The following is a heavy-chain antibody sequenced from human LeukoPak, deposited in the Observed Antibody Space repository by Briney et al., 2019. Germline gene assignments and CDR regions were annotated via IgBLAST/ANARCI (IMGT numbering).Heavy chain of an antibody. CDR1: GGSFSGYY. V-gene: IGHV4-34*01. CDR2: INHSGST. D-gene: IGHD6-19*01. J-gene: IGHJ6*03. Sequence: SETLSLTCAVYGGSFSGYYWSWIRQPPGKGLEWIGEINHSGSTYYNPSLKSRVTISVDTSKNQFSLKLSSVTAADTAVYYCARQEYSSGWYGRGYYYYMDVWGKGTTVTVSS. CDR3: ARQEYSSGWYGRGYYYYMDV.